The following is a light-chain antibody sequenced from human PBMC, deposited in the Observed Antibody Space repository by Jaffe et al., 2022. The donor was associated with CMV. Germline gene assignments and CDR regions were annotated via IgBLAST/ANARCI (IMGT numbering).Light chain of an antibody. CDR1: SSDVGGYNF. CDR2: DVS. V-gene: IGLV2-14*03. J-gene: IGLJ1*01. Sequence: QSALTQPATVSGSPGQSITISCTGTSSDVGGYNFVSWYQQHPGKAPKLMIYDVSNRPSGVSNRFSGSKSGNTASLTISGLQTGDEADYFCNSYTSGSTLVFGTGTKVTVL. CDR3: NSYTSGSTLV.